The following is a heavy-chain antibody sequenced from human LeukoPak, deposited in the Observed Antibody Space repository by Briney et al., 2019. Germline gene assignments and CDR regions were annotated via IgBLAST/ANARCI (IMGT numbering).Heavy chain of an antibody. CDR1: GYTFTSYG. CDR3: ARRAVDNSYYYYMDV. Sequence: ASVKVSGKASGYTFTSYGISWVRQAPGQGHEWMGWMNPNSGNTGYAQKLQGRVTMTRNTSISTAYKEVSSLRYEDTAVYYCARRAVDNSYYYYMDVWGKGTTVNVSS. V-gene: IGHV1-8*02. CDR2: MNPNSGNT. J-gene: IGHJ6*03. D-gene: IGHD6-19*01.